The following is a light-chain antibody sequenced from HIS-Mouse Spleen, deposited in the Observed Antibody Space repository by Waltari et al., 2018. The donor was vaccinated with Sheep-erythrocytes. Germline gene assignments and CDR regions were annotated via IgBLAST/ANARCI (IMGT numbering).Light chain of an antibody. V-gene: IGLV2-23*01. CDR1: SRDVASYNL. CDR3: CSYAGSSTPWV. Sequence: QSALTQPASVSGSPGQSITISCTGTSRDVASYNLVPWYQQHPGKAPKLMIYEGSKRPSGVSNRFSGSKSGNTASLTISGLQAEDEADYYCCSYAGSSTPWVFGGGTKLTVL. J-gene: IGLJ3*02. CDR2: EGS.